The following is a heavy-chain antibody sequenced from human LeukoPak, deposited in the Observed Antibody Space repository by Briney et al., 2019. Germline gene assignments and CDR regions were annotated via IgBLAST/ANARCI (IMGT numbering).Heavy chain of an antibody. CDR2: IYTSGST. J-gene: IGHJ4*02. CDR3: AREGSYYYFDY. V-gene: IGHV4-61*02. Sequence: SQTLSLTCTVSGGSISSGSYYWSWIRQPAGKGLEWIGRIYTSGSTNYNPSLKSRVTISVDTSKNQFSLKLSSVTAADTAVYYCAREGSYYYFDYWGQGTLVTVSS. D-gene: IGHD1-26*01. CDR1: GGSISSGSYY.